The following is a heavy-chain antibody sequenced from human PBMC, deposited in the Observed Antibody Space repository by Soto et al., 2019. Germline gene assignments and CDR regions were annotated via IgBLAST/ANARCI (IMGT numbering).Heavy chain of an antibody. J-gene: IGHJ6*02. V-gene: IGHV1-8*01. CDR3: ARGRYYYDSSAYYYYYYGLGV. D-gene: IGHD3-22*01. CDR1: GYTFTSYD. Sequence: QVQLVQSGAEVKKPGASVKVSCKASGYTFTSYDINWVRQATGQGLEWMGWMNPNSGNTGYAQKFQGRVTMTRNTSISTAYMELSSLRSEDTAVYYCARGRYYYDSSAYYYYYYGLGVWGQGTTVTVSS. CDR2: MNPNSGNT.